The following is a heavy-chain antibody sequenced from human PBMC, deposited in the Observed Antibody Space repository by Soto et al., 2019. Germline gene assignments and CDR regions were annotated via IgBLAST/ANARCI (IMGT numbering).Heavy chain of an antibody. CDR2: IHSSGST. CDR1: GASTNSCH. CDR3: ARDQGVAAAGITWFDP. V-gene: IGHV4-4*07. D-gene: IGHD6-13*01. Sequence: SETLSLTCTVSGASTNSCHWSWIRQPAGKGLEWIGHIHSSGSTNYNPSLKSRVTMSVDTSKNQFSLRLMSLTAADTAVYYCARDQGVAAAGITWFDPWGQGSLVTVSS. J-gene: IGHJ5*02.